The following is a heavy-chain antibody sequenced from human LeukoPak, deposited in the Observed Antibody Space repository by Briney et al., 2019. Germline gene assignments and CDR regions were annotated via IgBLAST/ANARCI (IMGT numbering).Heavy chain of an antibody. D-gene: IGHD1-26*01. CDR3: ARGSLSLGYFDY. Sequence: PGGSLRLSCAASGFTFSSYSMNWVRQAPEKGLEWVSSISSSSSYMYYADSVKGRFTISRDNAKNSLYLQMNSLRAEDTAVYYCARGSLSLGYFDYWGQGTLVTVSS. CDR2: ISSSSSYM. CDR1: GFTFSSYS. V-gene: IGHV3-21*01. J-gene: IGHJ4*02.